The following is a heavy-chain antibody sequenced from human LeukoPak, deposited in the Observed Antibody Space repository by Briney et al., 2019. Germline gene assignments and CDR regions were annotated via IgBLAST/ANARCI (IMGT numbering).Heavy chain of an antibody. V-gene: IGHV3-7*01. CDR3: ARLTGTTGFDY. Sequence: QPGGSLRLSCAASGFPFSSYWMSWVRQAPGKGLERVANIKQDGSDKYYVDSVKGRFTISRDNAKNSLYLQVNSLRADDTAVYYCARLTGTTGFDYWGQGTLVTVSS. D-gene: IGHD1-1*01. CDR1: GFPFSSYW. CDR2: IKQDGSDK. J-gene: IGHJ4*02.